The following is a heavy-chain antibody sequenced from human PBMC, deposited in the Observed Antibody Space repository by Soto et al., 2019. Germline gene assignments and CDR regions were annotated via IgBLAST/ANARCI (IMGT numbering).Heavy chain of an antibody. J-gene: IGHJ5*02. Sequence: GASVKVSCKASGYSFTDYHIHWVRQATGQGLEWMGWMSPGSGKTGYANKFQGRVTMTRDASTGTAHLELSSLTSEDTAVYYCARMASAGTLNWFDPWGQGTLVTVSS. CDR3: ARMASAGTLNWFDP. CDR2: MSPGSGKT. CDR1: GYSFTDYH. V-gene: IGHV1-8*02. D-gene: IGHD6-13*01.